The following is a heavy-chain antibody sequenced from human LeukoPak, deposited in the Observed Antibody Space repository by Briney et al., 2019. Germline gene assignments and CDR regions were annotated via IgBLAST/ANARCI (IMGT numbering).Heavy chain of an antibody. V-gene: IGHV1-69*13. CDR2: IVPIFGTA. Sequence: SVKVSCKASGGTFSSYAISWVRQAPGQGLEWMRGIVPIFGTANYAQKFQGRVRITADESTSIAYMELSSPRSEDTAVYYCARGRDSSGWYSGNYYYYMDVWGKGTTVTISS. D-gene: IGHD6-19*01. CDR3: ARGRDSSGWYSGNYYYYMDV. CDR1: GGTFSSYA. J-gene: IGHJ6*03.